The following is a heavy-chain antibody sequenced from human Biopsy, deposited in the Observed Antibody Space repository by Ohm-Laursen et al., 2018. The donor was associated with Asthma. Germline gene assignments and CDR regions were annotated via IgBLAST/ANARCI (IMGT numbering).Heavy chain of an antibody. D-gene: IGHD3-3*01. Sequence: SLRLSCTASGFTFSSYAMSWVRQAPGKGLELVAVMSFDGRQTYYADSVKGRFTISRDNSKNTLYLQMNSLRAEDTAVYYCAKERYYDFWSGYPIWGQGTMVTVSS. J-gene: IGHJ3*02. V-gene: IGHV3-30*18. CDR1: GFTFSSYA. CDR3: AKERYYDFWSGYPI. CDR2: MSFDGRQT.